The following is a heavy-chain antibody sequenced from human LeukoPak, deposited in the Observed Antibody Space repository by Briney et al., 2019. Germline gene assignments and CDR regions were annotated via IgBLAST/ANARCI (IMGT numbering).Heavy chain of an antibody. Sequence: ASVKVSCKASGYTFISYDINWVRQATGQGLEWMGWMNPNSGNTGYAQKFQGRVTMTRNTSISTAYMELSSLRSEDTAVYYCARAIRITMVRGVISYYFDYWGQGTLVTVSS. CDR3: ARAIRITMVRGVISYYFDY. CDR2: MNPNSGNT. J-gene: IGHJ4*02. D-gene: IGHD3-10*01. CDR1: GYTFISYD. V-gene: IGHV1-8*01.